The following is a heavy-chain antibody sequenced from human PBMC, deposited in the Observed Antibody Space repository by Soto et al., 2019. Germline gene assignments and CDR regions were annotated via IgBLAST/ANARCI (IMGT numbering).Heavy chain of an antibody. CDR3: TTGITGTTGYYYYGMDV. CDR1: GFTFSNAW. V-gene: IGHV3-15*07. J-gene: IGHJ6*02. D-gene: IGHD1-7*01. Sequence: EVQLVESGGGLVKPGGSLRLSCAASGFTFSNAWMNWVRQAPGKGLEWVGRIKSKTDGGTTDYAEPVKGRFTISRDDSKNTLYLQMNSLKPEDTAVYYCTTGITGTTGYYYYGMDVWGQGTTVTVSS. CDR2: IKSKTDGGTT.